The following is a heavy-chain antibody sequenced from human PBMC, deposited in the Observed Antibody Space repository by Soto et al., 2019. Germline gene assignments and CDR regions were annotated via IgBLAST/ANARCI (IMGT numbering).Heavy chain of an antibody. CDR3: ARVVTIFGVVIDWFDP. Sequence: NPSETLSLTCAVSGYSINSGYYWGWIRQPPGKGLEWIGSIYHSGSTYYSPSLKSRVTISVDTSKNQFSLKLSSVTAADTAVYYCARVVTIFGVVIDWFDPWGQGTLVTVSS. CDR2: IYHSGST. CDR1: GYSINSGYY. V-gene: IGHV4-38-2*01. D-gene: IGHD3-3*01. J-gene: IGHJ5*02.